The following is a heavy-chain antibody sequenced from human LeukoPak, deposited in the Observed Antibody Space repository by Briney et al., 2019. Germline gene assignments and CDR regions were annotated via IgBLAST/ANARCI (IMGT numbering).Heavy chain of an antibody. J-gene: IGHJ4*02. Sequence: SETLSLTCTVSGGSISSSTYYWGWIRQPPGKGLEWIGSIYYSGSTYYNPSLKSRVTISVDTSKNQFSLKLSSVTAADTAVYYCARAILYYDSSGYIDYWGQGTLVTVPS. CDR3: ARAILYYDSSGYIDY. CDR2: IYYSGST. V-gene: IGHV4-39*07. CDR1: GGSISSSTYY. D-gene: IGHD3-22*01.